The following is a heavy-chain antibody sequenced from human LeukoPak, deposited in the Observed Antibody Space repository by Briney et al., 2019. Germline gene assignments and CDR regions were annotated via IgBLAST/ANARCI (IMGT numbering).Heavy chain of an antibody. D-gene: IGHD3-10*01. CDR2: IYPEDSDT. Sequence: GESLKISCKGSGFSFPNYWIGWVRQMPGKGLEWMGIIYPEDSDTRYSPSFQGHVTMSADTSIMTAYLHWSSLKASDTAMYYCARETFGGTAFDIWGRGTMVTVSS. CDR3: ARETFGGTAFDI. V-gene: IGHV5-51*01. CDR1: GFSFPNYW. J-gene: IGHJ3*02.